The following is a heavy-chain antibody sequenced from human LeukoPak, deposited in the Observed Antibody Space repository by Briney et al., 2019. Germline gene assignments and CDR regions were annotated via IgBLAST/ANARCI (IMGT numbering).Heavy chain of an antibody. CDR1: GGSVSSYY. J-gene: IGHJ4*02. D-gene: IGHD5-12*01. CDR2: FSYSGST. Sequence: SETLSLTCTVSGGSVSSYYWSWIRQPPGKGLEWIGYFSYSGSTDYNPSLKSRVTISVDTSKNQFSLKLSSVTAADTAVYYCARGPLDSGYTYFDYWGQGTLVSVAS. V-gene: IGHV4-59*02. CDR3: ARGPLDSGYTYFDY.